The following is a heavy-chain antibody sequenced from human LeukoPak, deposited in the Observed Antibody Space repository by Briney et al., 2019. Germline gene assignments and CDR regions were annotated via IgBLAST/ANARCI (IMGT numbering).Heavy chain of an antibody. V-gene: IGHV4-39*01. D-gene: IGHD3-3*01. CDR3: ARHRRITIFGVVINSTPTRWFDP. Sequence: SETLSLTCTVSGGSVSSGSYYWGWIRQPPGKGLEWIGSIYYSGSTYYNPSLKSRVTISVDTSKNQFSLKLSSVTAADTAVYYCARHRRITIFGVVINSTPTRWFDPWGQGTLVTVSS. CDR1: GGSVSSGSYY. J-gene: IGHJ5*02. CDR2: IYYSGST.